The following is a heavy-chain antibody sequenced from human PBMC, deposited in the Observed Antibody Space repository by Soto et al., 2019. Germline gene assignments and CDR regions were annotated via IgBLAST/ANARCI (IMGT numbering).Heavy chain of an antibody. D-gene: IGHD3-10*01. CDR3: ARDYYGSGSYRYAFDY. CDR1: GYTFTSYG. J-gene: IGHJ4*02. V-gene: IGHV1-18*01. Sequence: ASVKVSCKASGYTFTSYGISWVRQAPGQGLEWMGWISAYNGNTNYAQKLQGRVTMTTDTSTSTAYMELRSLRSDDTAVYYCARDYYGSGSYRYAFDYWGQGTLVTVSS. CDR2: ISAYNGNT.